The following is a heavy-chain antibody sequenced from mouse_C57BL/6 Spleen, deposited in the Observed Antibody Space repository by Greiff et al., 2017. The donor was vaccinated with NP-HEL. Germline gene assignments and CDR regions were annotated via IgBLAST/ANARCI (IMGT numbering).Heavy chain of an antibody. J-gene: IGHJ1*03. Sequence: EVQLVESGGGLVQPKGSLKLSCAASGFTFNTYAMHWVRQAPGKGLEWVARIRSKSSNYATYYADSVKDRFTISRDDSQSMLYLQMNNLKTEDTAMYYCGRDHYGRSYGYFDVWGTGTTVTVSS. D-gene: IGHD1-1*01. CDR3: GRDHYGRSYGYFDV. V-gene: IGHV10-3*01. CDR2: IRSKSSNYAT. CDR1: GFTFNTYA.